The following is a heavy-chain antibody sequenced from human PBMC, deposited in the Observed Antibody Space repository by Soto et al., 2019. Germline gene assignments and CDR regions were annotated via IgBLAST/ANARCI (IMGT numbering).Heavy chain of an antibody. Sequence: ASVKVSCKASGYTFISYPMHWVRQAPGQRLEWMGWINAGDDKTKYSQKFQCRVTITRDTSASTAYMELRSLRSEDTAVYYCASVPFTVLRGVIPYFDYWGQGTLVTVSS. CDR3: ASVPFTVLRGVIPYFDY. J-gene: IGHJ4*02. V-gene: IGHV1-3*01. CDR2: INAGDDKT. D-gene: IGHD3-10*01. CDR1: GYTFISYP.